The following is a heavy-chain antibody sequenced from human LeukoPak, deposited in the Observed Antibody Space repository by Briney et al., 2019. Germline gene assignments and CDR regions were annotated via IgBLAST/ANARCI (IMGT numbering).Heavy chain of an antibody. V-gene: IGHV3-74*01. J-gene: IGHJ6*02. Sequence: GGSLRLSCAASGFTVSSNYMSWVRQAPGKGLVWVSRINSDGTMTNYADSVKGRFTISRDNAKNTLHLRMNSLRAEDTAVYYCARGLAVAGNCMDVWGQGTTVTVSS. CDR1: GFTVSSNY. D-gene: IGHD6-19*01. CDR2: INSDGTMT. CDR3: ARGLAVAGNCMDV.